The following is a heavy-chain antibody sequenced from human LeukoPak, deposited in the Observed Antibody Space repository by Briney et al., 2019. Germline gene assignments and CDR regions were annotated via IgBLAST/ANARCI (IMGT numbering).Heavy chain of an antibody. Sequence: QPGGSLRLSCAASGFTFSAYAMTWLRQAPGKGLEWVSAISGSGGSTYYADSVKGRFTISRDNSKNTLYLRMNSLRAEDTAVYYCAKARSGWSPYYFDYWGQGTLVTVSS. J-gene: IGHJ4*02. CDR2: ISGSGGST. CDR1: GFTFSAYA. CDR3: AKARSGWSPYYFDY. V-gene: IGHV3-23*01. D-gene: IGHD6-19*01.